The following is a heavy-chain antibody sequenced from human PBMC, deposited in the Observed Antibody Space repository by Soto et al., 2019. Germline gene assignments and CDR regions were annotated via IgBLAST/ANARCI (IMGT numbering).Heavy chain of an antibody. Sequence: SVKVSCKASGGTFSSYAISWVRQAPGQGLEWMGGIIPIFGTANYAQKFQGRVTITADKSTSTAYMELSSLRSEDTAVYYCARDGESYGYSSGWYYFDYWGQGTLVTVSS. CDR3: ARDGESYGYSSGWYYFDY. CDR1: GGTFSSYA. V-gene: IGHV1-69*06. CDR2: IIPIFGTA. J-gene: IGHJ4*02. D-gene: IGHD6-19*01.